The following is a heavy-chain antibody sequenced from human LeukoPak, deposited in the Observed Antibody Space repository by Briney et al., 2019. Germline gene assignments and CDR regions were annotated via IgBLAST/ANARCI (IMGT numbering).Heavy chain of an antibody. CDR2: IYYSETI. J-gene: IGHJ3*02. V-gene: IGHV4-59*01. D-gene: IGHD6-6*01. Sequence: PSETLSLTCTVSGGSINSYYWSWIRQPPGKGLEWIGYIYYSETINYNPSLTSRVTISLDTSKNQVSLKLTSVTAADTAVYYCVSVGGASSILSAFDIWGQGAMVTVSS. CDR3: VSVGGASSILSAFDI. CDR1: GGSINSYY.